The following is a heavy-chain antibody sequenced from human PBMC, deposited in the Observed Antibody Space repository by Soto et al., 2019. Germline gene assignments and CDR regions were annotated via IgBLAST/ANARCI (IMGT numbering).Heavy chain of an antibody. CDR1: GFIFADSP. V-gene: IGHV3-49*03. CDR3: TSMTTVTAKWFDP. CDR2: IRSTASGGTT. J-gene: IGHJ5*02. D-gene: IGHD4-4*01. Sequence: GGSLRLSCSTSGFIFADSPMSWFRQTPGKGLEWVGFIRSTASGGTTEYAASVKGRFTISRDDSKNIAYLQMNSLKSEDTAVYYCTSMTTVTAKWFDPWGQGTLVTVSS.